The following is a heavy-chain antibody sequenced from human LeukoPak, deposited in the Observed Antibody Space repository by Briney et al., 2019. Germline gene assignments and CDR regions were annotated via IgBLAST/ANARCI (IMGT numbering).Heavy chain of an antibody. CDR3: ARGGDCSGGSCYVDY. CDR2: INHSGST. CDR1: GGSFSGYY. V-gene: IGHV4-34*01. Sequence: SETLSLTCAVYGGSFSGYYWSWIRQPPGKGLEWIGEINHSGSTNYNPSLKSRVTISVDTSKNQFSLKLSSVTAADTAVYYCARGGDCSGGSCYVDYWGQGTLVTVSS. D-gene: IGHD2-15*01. J-gene: IGHJ4*02.